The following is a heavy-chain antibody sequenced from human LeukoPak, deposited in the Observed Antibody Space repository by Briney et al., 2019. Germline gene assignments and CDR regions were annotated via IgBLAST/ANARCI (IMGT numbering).Heavy chain of an antibody. CDR2: IRYDGTYE. Sequence: GGSLRLSCAASGFTFSSYGMHWVRQAPGKGLEWVTFIRYDGTYEYYTDSVQGRFAISRDNSRNTLYLQMNSLRTEDTAVYYCAKGSHSSGWPEDWFDPWGQGTLVTVSS. J-gene: IGHJ5*02. D-gene: IGHD6-19*01. V-gene: IGHV3-30*02. CDR1: GFTFSSYG. CDR3: AKGSHSSGWPEDWFDP.